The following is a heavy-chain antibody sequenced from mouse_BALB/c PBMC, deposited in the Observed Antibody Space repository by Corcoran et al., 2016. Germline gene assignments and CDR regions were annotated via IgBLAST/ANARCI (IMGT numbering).Heavy chain of an antibody. CDR2: IWWDDDK. Sequence: QVTLKESGPGILQPSQTLSLTCSFSGFSLSTSGMGVGWSRQPSGKGLEWLAHIWWDDDKRYNPALKSRLTISKDTASNQVFLKIASVDTADTTTYYCAQMGLYGNHYWGQGTTLTVSS. CDR1: GFSLSTSGMG. D-gene: IGHD2-1*01. V-gene: IGHV8-8*01. CDR3: AQMGLYGNHY. J-gene: IGHJ2*01.